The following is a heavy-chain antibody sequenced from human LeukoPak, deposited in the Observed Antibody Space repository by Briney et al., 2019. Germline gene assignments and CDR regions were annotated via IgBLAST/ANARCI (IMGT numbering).Heavy chain of an antibody. V-gene: IGHV1-8*01. CDR2: MNPNSGNT. Sequence: ASVKVSCKASGYTFTSYDINWVRQATGQGLEWMGWMNPNSGNTGYAQKFQGRVTMTRNTSISTAYMELSSLRSEDTAVYYCARGRIAAVGTYYYYMDVWGKGTTVTVSS. J-gene: IGHJ6*03. CDR1: GYTFTSYD. CDR3: ARGRIAAVGTYYYYMDV. D-gene: IGHD6-13*01.